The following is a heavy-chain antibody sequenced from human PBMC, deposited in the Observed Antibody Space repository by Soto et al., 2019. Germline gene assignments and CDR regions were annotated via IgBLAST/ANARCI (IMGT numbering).Heavy chain of an antibody. CDR2: ISYDGSDK. D-gene: IGHD2-15*01. CDR3: AKDRTHCSGGSCYTLDI. CDR1: GFTFSSYG. J-gene: IGHJ3*02. Sequence: QVQLVESGGGVVQPGRSLRLSCAASGFTFSSYGMHWVRQAPGKGLEWVAVISYDGSDKYYADSVRGRFTISRDNSKNTRYLQMNSLRAEDTAVYYCAKDRTHCSGGSCYTLDIWGQGTMVTVSS. V-gene: IGHV3-30*18.